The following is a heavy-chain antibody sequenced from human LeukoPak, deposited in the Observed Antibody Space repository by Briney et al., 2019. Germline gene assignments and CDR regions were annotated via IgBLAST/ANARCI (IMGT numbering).Heavy chain of an antibody. CDR2: INHSGST. CDR3: ARLIGRYSSGWSRFDP. J-gene: IGHJ5*02. D-gene: IGHD6-19*01. CDR1: GFTFSNAW. Sequence: GSLRLSCAASGFTFSNAWMSWIRQPPGKGLEWIGEINHSGSTNYNPSLKSRVTISVDTSKNQFSLKLSSVTAADTAVYYCARLIGRYSSGWSRFDPWAREPWSPSPQ. V-gene: IGHV4-34*01.